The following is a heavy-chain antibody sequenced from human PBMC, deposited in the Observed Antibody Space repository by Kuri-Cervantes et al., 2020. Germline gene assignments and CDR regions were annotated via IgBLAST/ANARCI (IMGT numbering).Heavy chain of an antibody. CDR3: ARRMSGYESAFDI. CDR1: GYSFTSYW. D-gene: IGHD3-10*02. Sequence: GGSLRLSCKGSGYSFTSYWIGWVRQMPGKGLEWMGIVYPGDSDTRYRPSFQGQVTISADKSISTAHLQWRSLKASDTAMYYCARRMSGYESAFDIWGQGTMVTVSS. CDR2: VYPGDSDT. J-gene: IGHJ3*02. V-gene: IGHV5-51*01.